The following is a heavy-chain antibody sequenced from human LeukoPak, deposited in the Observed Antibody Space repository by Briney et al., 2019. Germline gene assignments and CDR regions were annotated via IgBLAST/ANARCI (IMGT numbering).Heavy chain of an antibody. D-gene: IGHD1-26*01. J-gene: IGHJ3*02. CDR3: ARDRWELLPADAFDI. V-gene: IGHV1-46*01. CDR2: INPSGGST. Sequence: ASVKVSCKASGYTFTSYYMHWVRQAAGQGLEWMGIINPSGGSTSYAQKFQGRVTMTRDTSASTAYMELSSLRSEDTAVYYCARDRWELLPADAFDIWGQGTMVTVSS. CDR1: GYTFTSYY.